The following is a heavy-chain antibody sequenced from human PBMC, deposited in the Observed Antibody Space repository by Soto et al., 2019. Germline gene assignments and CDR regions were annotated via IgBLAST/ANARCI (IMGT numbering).Heavy chain of an antibody. CDR1: GGSISSTSYY. V-gene: IGHV4-39*01. CDR3: ARHEAIAPLVPYY. Sequence: PSETLSLTCTVSGGSISSTSYYWGWIRQPPGKGLEWIVSFCNGGTTYFNPSLKSRVTISVDTSKNQFSLRLTSVTAADTAVYYCARHEAIAPLVPYYWGQGTLVTVSS. D-gene: IGHD2-8*02. J-gene: IGHJ4*02. CDR2: FCNGGTT.